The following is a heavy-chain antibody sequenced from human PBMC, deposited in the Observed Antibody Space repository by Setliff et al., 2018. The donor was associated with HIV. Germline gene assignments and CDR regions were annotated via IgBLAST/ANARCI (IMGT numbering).Heavy chain of an antibody. J-gene: IGHJ4*02. D-gene: IGHD3-3*01. Sequence: PSETLSLTCIVSDNSISNYYWGWIRQPPGRGLEWIGNIYHSGGTHYNPSLRSRVTISVDTSKNHFSLKLSSVTAADTAVFYCARVPFTTGFDYWGQGILVTVSS. CDR3: ARVPFTTGFDY. CDR1: DNSISNYY. CDR2: IYHSGGT. V-gene: IGHV4-38-2*02.